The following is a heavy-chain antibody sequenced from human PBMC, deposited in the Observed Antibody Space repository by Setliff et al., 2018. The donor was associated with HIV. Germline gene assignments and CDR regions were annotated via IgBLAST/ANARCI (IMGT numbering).Heavy chain of an antibody. CDR3: AREVYDSSGYYFDY. J-gene: IGHJ4*02. Sequence: SVKVSCKASGGTFSSYAISWVRQAPGQGLEWMGGIIPILGIAIYAQKFQGRVTITADKSTSTAYMELSSLRSEDTAVYYCAREVYDSSGYYFDYWGQGTLVTVSS. CDR2: IIPILGIA. CDR1: GGTFSSYA. V-gene: IGHV1-69*10. D-gene: IGHD3-22*01.